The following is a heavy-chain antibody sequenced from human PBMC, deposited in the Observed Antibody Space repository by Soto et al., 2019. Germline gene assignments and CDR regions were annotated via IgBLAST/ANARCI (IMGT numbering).Heavy chain of an antibody. CDR2: INHSGST. CDR1: GGSFSGYY. V-gene: IGHV4-34*01. D-gene: IGHD6-19*01. CDR3: ASPGIAVSTSKAFDY. Sequence: SETLSLTWAVYGGSFSGYYWSWIRQPPGKGLEWIGEINHSGSTNYNPSLKSRVTISVDTSKNQFSLKLSSVTAADTAVYYCASPGIAVSTSKAFDYWGQGTLVTVSS. J-gene: IGHJ4*02.